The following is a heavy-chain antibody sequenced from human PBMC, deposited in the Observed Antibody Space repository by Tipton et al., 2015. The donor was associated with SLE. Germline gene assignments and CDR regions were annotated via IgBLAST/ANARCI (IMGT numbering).Heavy chain of an antibody. J-gene: IGHJ5*02. D-gene: IGHD5-24*01. Sequence: TLSLTCSVSGDSIGSGSYYWNGIRQPAGKGLEWIGHIHTSGATNNNPSLKSRVTISLDTSKNQFSLKLSSVTAADTAVYYCARALNNGWRLGDRFDPWGQGTLVTVSS. CDR2: IHTSGAT. CDR3: ARALNNGWRLGDRFDP. CDR1: GDSIGSGSYY. V-gene: IGHV4-61*09.